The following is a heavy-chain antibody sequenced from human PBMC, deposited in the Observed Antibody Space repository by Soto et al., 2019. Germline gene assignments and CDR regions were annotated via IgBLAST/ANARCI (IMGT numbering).Heavy chain of an antibody. V-gene: IGHV1-69*01. Sequence: VQLMQSGAEVKKPGSSVKVSCKASGGTFSSHSINWVRQAPGQGLEWMGGIITLFGTSNYAQNFQGRVTITADQSTSTAYMELNSLRSDDTAVYYCAREVGYGDFSAALLDWGQLTLVTVSS. J-gene: IGHJ4*02. CDR1: GGTFSSHS. CDR3: AREVGYGDFSAALLD. CDR2: IITLFGTS. D-gene: IGHD2-21*02.